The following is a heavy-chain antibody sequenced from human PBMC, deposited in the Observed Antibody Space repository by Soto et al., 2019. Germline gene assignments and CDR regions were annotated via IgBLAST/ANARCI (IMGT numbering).Heavy chain of an antibody. Sequence: PWGSLRLSCAASGFTVSTKYMRWVRQAPGKGLEWVSVIYSGGSTFYADSVRGRFTISRDNSKNTVNLQVNSLRAEDTAVYYCARDPWAADYWGQGTLVTVSS. D-gene: IGHD3-16*01. J-gene: IGHJ4*02. CDR2: IYSGGST. CDR3: ARDPWAADY. V-gene: IGHV3-66*01. CDR1: GFTVSTKY.